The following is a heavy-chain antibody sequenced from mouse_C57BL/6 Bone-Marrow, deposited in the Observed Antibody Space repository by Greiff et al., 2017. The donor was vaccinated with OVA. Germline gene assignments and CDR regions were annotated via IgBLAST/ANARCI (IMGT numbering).Heavy chain of an antibody. CDR2: IDPENGDT. CDR3: TPLLRSYYFDY. J-gene: IGHJ2*01. D-gene: IGHD1-1*01. V-gene: IGHV14-4*01. Sequence: EVKLMESGAELVRPGASVKLSCTASGFNIKDDYMHWVKQRPEQGLEWIGWIDPENGDTEYASKFQGKATITADTSSNTAYLQLSSLTSEDTAVYYCTPLLRSYYFDYWGQGTTITVSS. CDR1: GFNIKDDY.